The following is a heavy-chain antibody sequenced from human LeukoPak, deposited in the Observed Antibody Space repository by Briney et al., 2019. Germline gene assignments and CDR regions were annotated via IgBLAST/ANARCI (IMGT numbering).Heavy chain of an antibody. CDR1: GFTFSSYR. D-gene: IGHD5-12*01. V-gene: IGHV3-21*01. CDR2: ISSSSSYI. J-gene: IGHJ4*02. CDR3: AIMAEWLRSYYFDY. Sequence: PGGSLRLSCAASGFTFSSYRMTWVRQAPGKGLEWVSSISSSSSYIYYADSVKGRFTISRDNAKNSLYLQMNSLRAEDTAVYYCAIMAEWLRSYYFDYWGQGTLVTVSS.